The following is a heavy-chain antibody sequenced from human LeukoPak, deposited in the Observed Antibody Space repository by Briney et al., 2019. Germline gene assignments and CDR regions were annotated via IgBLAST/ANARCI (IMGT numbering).Heavy chain of an antibody. CDR3: ARGRSSGFAYDAFDI. V-gene: IGHV1-18*01. CDR1: GYTFSRFG. Sequence: ASVKVSFKASGYTFSRFGINWVRQAPGQGLEWMGWVNGYNGYTRYTEKFQGRVTMTTDTSTSTAYMELRTVRSDDTAVYYCARGRSSGFAYDAFDIWGQGTMVTVSS. CDR2: VNGYNGYT. D-gene: IGHD3-22*01. J-gene: IGHJ3*02.